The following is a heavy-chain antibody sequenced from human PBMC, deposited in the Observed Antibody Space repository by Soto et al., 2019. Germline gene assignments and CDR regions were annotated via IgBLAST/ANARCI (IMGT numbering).Heavy chain of an antibody. D-gene: IGHD6-19*01. CDR3: ATANADHSSGWYWYLDY. CDR1: GFTFSSYA. CDR2: ISGSGGST. Sequence: PGGSLRLSCAASGFTFSSYAMSWVRQAPGKGLEWVSAISGSGGSTYYADSVKGRFTISRDNSKNTLYLQMNSLRAEDTAVYYCATANADHSSGWYWYLDYWGQGTLVTVSS. V-gene: IGHV3-23*01. J-gene: IGHJ4*02.